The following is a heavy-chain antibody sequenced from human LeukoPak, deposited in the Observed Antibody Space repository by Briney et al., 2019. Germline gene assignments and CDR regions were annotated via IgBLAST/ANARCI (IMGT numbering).Heavy chain of an antibody. CDR2: INTNTGNP. CDR1: GYTFTSYA. J-gene: IGHJ4*02. Sequence: ASVKVSCKASGYTFTSYAMNWVRQAPGQGLEWMGWINTNTGNPTYAQGFTGRFVFSLDTSVSTAYLQISSLKAEDTAVYYCARDLSYPDTAMVTLFDYWGQGTLVTVSS. D-gene: IGHD5-18*01. CDR3: ARDLSYPDTAMVTLFDY. V-gene: IGHV7-4-1*02.